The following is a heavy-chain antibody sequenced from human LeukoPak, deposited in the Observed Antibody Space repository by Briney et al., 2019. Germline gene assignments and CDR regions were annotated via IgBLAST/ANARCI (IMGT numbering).Heavy chain of an antibody. V-gene: IGHV4-34*01. D-gene: IGHD6-19*01. CDR1: GGSFSGYY. CDR3: AREMGIEEQWLANWFDP. J-gene: IGHJ5*02. Sequence: PSETLSLTCAVYGGSFSGYYWSWIRQPPGKGLEWIGEINHSGSTNYNPSLKSRVTISVDTSKNQFSLKLSSVTAADTAVYYCAREMGIEEQWLANWFDPWGQGTLVTVSS. CDR2: INHSGST.